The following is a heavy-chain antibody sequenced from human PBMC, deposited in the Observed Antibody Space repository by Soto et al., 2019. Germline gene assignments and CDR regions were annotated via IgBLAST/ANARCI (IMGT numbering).Heavy chain of an antibody. V-gene: IGHV1-69*13. Sequence: ASVKVSCKASGGTFSSYAISWVRQAPGQGLEWMGGIIPIFGTANYAQKFQGRVTITADESTSTAYMELSSLRSEDTAVYYCARAYDFWSGYYSARYYYYGMDVWGQGTTVTVSS. CDR1: GGTFSSYA. J-gene: IGHJ6*02. CDR2: IIPIFGTA. D-gene: IGHD3-3*01. CDR3: ARAYDFWSGYYSARYYYYGMDV.